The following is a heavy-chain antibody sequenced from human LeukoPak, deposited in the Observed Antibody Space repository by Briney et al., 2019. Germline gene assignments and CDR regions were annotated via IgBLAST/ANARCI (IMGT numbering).Heavy chain of an antibody. CDR1: GGSFSGYY. V-gene: IGHV4-34*01. D-gene: IGHD2-15*01. Sequence: PSHTLSPTCALDGGSFSGYYWSSIRQHPRNGLEWIGEINHSGRTTYNPSLKSRVTISVDTSKNQFSLKLSSVTAADTAVYYCARGRSEIDIVVVVAATSGTQDCDYWGQGTLVTVSS. CDR3: ARGRSEIDIVVVVAATSGTQDCDY. CDR2: INHSGRT. J-gene: IGHJ4*02.